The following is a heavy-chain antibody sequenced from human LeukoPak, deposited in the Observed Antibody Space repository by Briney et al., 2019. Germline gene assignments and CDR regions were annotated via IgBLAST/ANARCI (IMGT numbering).Heavy chain of an antibody. J-gene: IGHJ3*02. CDR2: IYYSGST. Sequence: SETLSLTCTVSGGSISSYYWSWIRQPPGKGLEWIGYIYYSGSTNYNPSLKSRATISVDTSKNQFSLKLSSVTAADTAVYYCARDLRILGAFDIWGQGTMVTVSS. CDR3: ARDLRILGAFDI. V-gene: IGHV4-59*12. CDR1: GGSISSYY. D-gene: IGHD2-15*01.